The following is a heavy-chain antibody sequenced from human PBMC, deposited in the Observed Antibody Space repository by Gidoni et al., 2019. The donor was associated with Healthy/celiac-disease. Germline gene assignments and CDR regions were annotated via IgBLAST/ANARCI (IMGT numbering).Heavy chain of an antibody. CDR1: GYTLTDLS. Sequence: QVQLVQSGAEVKKPGASVKVSCKVSGYTLTDLSIHRVRQAPGKGLEWMGGFDPEDGETIYAQKFQGRVTMTEDTSTDTACMELSSLRSEDTAVYYCATTSRPRAVGSTSIYYYYGMDVWGQGTTVTVSS. D-gene: IGHD2-2*01. V-gene: IGHV1-24*01. J-gene: IGHJ6*02. CDR2: FDPEDGET. CDR3: ATTSRPRAVGSTSIYYYYGMDV.